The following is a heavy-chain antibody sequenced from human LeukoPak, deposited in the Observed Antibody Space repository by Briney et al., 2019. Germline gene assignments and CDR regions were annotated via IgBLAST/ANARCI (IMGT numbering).Heavy chain of an antibody. J-gene: IGHJ5*02. CDR2: IYHSGST. CDR1: GYSISSGYY. D-gene: IGHD1-26*01. CDR3: ARDGGTYYYDWFDP. Sequence: KPSETLSLTCAVSGYSISSGYYWGWIRQPPGKGLEWIGSIYHSGSTYYNPSLKSRVTISVDTSKNQFSLKLSSVTAADTAVYYCARDGGTYYYDWFDPWGQGTLVTVSS. V-gene: IGHV4-38-2*02.